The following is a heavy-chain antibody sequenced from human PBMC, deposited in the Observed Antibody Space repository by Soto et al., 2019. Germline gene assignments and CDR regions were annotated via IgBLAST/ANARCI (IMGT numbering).Heavy chain of an antibody. J-gene: IGHJ4*02. V-gene: IGHV4-39*01. CDR3: ARTSCAGECWRYFDY. Sequence: XASLSLTCSVSGDCFSSPNYYWGWIRQPPGKGLEWIANIYTSGSTWYNPSLQSRVTVSVDMSKTQFSLKVSSVTAADTAVYYCARTSCAGECWRYFDYCSQRTLVTVSS. D-gene: IGHD2-21*01. CDR1: GDCFSSPNYY. CDR2: IYTSGST.